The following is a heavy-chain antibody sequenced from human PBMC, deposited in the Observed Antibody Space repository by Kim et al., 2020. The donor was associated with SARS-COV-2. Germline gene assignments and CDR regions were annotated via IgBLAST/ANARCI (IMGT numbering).Heavy chain of an antibody. J-gene: IGHJ3*02. Sequence: NYAQKFQGRVTMTRDTSISTAYMELSRLRSDDTAVYYCAREGDYSNAFDIWGQGTMVTVSS. CDR3: AREGDYSNAFDI. D-gene: IGHD4-4*01. V-gene: IGHV1-2*02.